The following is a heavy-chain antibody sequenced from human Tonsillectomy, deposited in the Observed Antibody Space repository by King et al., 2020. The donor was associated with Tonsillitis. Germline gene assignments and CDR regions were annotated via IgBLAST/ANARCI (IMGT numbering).Heavy chain of an antibody. J-gene: IGHJ6*03. D-gene: IGHD4-17*01. CDR1: EFTVSDNY. CDR3: AGTTPNKRHYYYYMDV. CDR2: IYSGGST. V-gene: IGHV3-66*01. Sequence: QLVQSGGGLVQPGGSLRLSCAASEFTVSDNYMNWVRQAPGKGLEWVSVIYSGGSTYYADSVKGRFTFSRDNSKNTLYLQMNNVRAEDTAVYYCAGTTPNKRHYYYYMDVWDKGTTVTVSS.